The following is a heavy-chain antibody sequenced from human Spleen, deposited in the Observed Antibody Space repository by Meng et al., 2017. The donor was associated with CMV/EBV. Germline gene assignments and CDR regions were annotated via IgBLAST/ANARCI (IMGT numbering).Heavy chain of an antibody. Sequence: GCISSGDYYWSWIRQPPGQGLEWIGYINYSGITYYNPSLKSRVAISVDTSKKQFSLNLSSVTAADTAMYFCARDHRRGDLRHWFFELWGRGTLVTVSS. CDR2: INYSGIT. J-gene: IGHJ2*01. D-gene: IGHD2-21*02. V-gene: IGHV4-30-4*08. CDR1: GCISSGDYY. CDR3: ARDHRRGDLRHWFFEL.